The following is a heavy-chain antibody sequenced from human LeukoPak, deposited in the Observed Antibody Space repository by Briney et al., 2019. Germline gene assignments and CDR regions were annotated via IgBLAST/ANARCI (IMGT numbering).Heavy chain of an antibody. CDR2: IYYSGST. CDR1: GGSISSSSYY. D-gene: IGHD3-3*01. V-gene: IGHV4-39*01. CDR3: ASGEGPDLEWLFHVADY. J-gene: IGHJ4*02. Sequence: SETLSLTCTVSGGSISSSSYYWGWIRQPPGKGLEWIGSIYYSGSTYYNPSLKSRVTISVDTSKNQFSLKLSSVTAADTAVYYCASGEGPDLEWLFHVADYWGQGTLVTVSS.